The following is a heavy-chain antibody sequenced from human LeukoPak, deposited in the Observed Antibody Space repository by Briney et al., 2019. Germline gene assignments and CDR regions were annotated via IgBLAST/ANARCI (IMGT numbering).Heavy chain of an antibody. CDR1: GYTFTDHY. V-gene: IGHV1-46*01. D-gene: IGHD3-16*01. CDR3: ERDFRATFGGVMASAFDY. CDR2: INPVGGGT. Sequence: ASVKVSCKASGYTFTDHYMHWVRQAPGQGLEWMGIINPVGGGTTYAQDFQGRVTMTRDTSTSTVYMELRSLRSEDTAVYYCERDFRATFGGVMASAFDYWGQGTLVTVSP. J-gene: IGHJ4*02.